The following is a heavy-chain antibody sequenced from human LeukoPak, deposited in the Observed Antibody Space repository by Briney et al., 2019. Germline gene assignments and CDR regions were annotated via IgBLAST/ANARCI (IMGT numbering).Heavy chain of an antibody. Sequence: ASVKVSCKASGFTFTSSAMQWVRQARGQRLEWIGWIVVGSGNTNYAQKFQERVTITRDMSTSTAYMELSSLRSEDTAVYYCTRDRYYYDSPPAYWGQGTLVTVSS. V-gene: IGHV1-58*02. CDR1: GFTFTSSA. J-gene: IGHJ4*02. CDR3: TRDRYYYDSPPAY. D-gene: IGHD3-22*01. CDR2: IVVGSGNT.